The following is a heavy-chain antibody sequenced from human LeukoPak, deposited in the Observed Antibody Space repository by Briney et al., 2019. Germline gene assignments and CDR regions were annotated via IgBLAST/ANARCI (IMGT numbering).Heavy chain of an antibody. CDR3: ARDRYCSGGSCDDRGFFDY. J-gene: IGHJ4*02. CDR1: GYTFTSYY. D-gene: IGHD2-15*01. CDR2: INPSGGST. Sequence: ASVKVSCKASGYTFTSYYMHWVRQAPGRGLEWMGIINPSGGSTSYAQKFQGRVTMTRDTSTSTVYMELSSLRSEDTAVYYCARDRYCSGGSCDDRGFFDYWGQGTLVTVSS. V-gene: IGHV1-46*01.